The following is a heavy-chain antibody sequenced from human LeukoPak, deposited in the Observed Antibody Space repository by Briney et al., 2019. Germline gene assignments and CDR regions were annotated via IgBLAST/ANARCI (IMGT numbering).Heavy chain of an antibody. D-gene: IGHD3-22*01. Sequence: GGSLRLSCAASGFTFSDYYMSWIRQAPGEGLEWVSSISTSSSYIYYADSVKGRFTISRDNAKNSLYLQMNSLRVEDTAVYYCAKDSRGYQDYFDYWGQGTLVTVSS. CDR1: GFTFSDYY. CDR2: ISTSSSYI. J-gene: IGHJ4*02. V-gene: IGHV3-11*05. CDR3: AKDSRGYQDYFDY.